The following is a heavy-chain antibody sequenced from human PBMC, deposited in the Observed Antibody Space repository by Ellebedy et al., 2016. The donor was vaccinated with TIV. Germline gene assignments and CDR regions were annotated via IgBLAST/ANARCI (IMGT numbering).Heavy chain of an antibody. J-gene: IGHJ4*02. D-gene: IGHD6-19*01. Sequence: PGGSLRLSCAASGFSFSKFPMHWVRQAPGKGLEWVAVISPDGYGRAYADSAKGRFTLSRDNSKNTMDLQMDSPRAEDTAVYWCAREGGSSGRAGYYDYWGQGTLVTVS. CDR1: GFSFSKFP. CDR3: AREGGSSGRAGYYDY. V-gene: IGHV3-30*04. CDR2: ISPDGYGR.